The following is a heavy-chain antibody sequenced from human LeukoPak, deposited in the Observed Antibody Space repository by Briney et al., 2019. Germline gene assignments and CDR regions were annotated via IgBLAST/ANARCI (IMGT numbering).Heavy chain of an antibody. CDR1: GFTFSTYW. J-gene: IGHJ3*02. V-gene: IGHV3-11*01. CDR2: ISSSGSTI. CDR3: ARDSGSSYGYSFDI. Sequence: PGGSLRLSCAASGFTFSTYWMSWVRQAPGKGLEWVSYISSSGSTIYYGDSVKGRFTISRDNAKNSLFLQMNSLRAEDTAVYYCARDSGSSYGYSFDIWGQGTMVTVSS. D-gene: IGHD3-10*01.